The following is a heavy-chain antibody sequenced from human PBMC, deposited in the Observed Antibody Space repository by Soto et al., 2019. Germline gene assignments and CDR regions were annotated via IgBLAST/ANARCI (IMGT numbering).Heavy chain of an antibody. V-gene: IGHV4-59*01. D-gene: IGHD5-18*01. J-gene: IGHJ4*02. CDR2: VYSSGST. CDR1: GGSSRNYY. Sequence: TSETLSLTCTVSGGSSRNYYWSWIRQPTGKGLEWIGYVYSSGSTHYNPSLQSRVTISADTSKNQVSLKVNSVTAADTAVYYCARDHPHSYGVYYFDYWGQGTPVTVSS. CDR3: ARDHPHSYGVYYFDY.